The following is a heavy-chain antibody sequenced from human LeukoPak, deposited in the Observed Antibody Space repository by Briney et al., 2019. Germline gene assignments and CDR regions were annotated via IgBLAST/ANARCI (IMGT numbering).Heavy chain of an antibody. CDR1: GYTFTGYY. CDR2: INPNSGGT. CDR3: ARDSSSGYLSGDC. J-gene: IGHJ4*02. V-gene: IGHV1-2*02. D-gene: IGHD6-13*01. Sequence: ASVKGSCKASGYTFTGYYMHWVRQAPGQGLEWMGWINPNSGGTNYAQKFQGRVTMTRDTSISTAYMELSRLKSDDTAVYYCARDSSSGYLSGDCWGQGTLVTVSS.